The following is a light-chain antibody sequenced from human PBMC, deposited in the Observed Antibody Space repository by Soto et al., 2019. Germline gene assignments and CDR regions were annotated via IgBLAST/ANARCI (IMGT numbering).Light chain of an antibody. J-gene: IGKJ1*01. V-gene: IGKV1-17*03. CDR3: LQHKSYPRT. CDR1: QDISNF. Sequence: DVQIAQSRAEMAASVLYIGTITCVAIQDISNFLVWFQQRPGKVPKRLMYSANRLESGVPSRFSGSGSGTEFTLTISSLQPEDFATYYCLQHKSYPRTFGQGTKVDI. CDR2: SAN.